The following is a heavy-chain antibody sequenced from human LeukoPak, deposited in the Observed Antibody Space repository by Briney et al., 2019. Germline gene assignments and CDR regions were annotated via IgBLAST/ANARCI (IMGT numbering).Heavy chain of an antibody. D-gene: IGHD6-6*01. CDR1: GGSISSYY. J-gene: IGHJ4*02. CDR3: ARAGIKQLVPFDY. CDR2: IYYSGST. Sequence: SETLSLTCTVSGGSISSYYWSWIRQPPGKGLEWIGYIYYSGSTNYNPSLKSRVTISVDTSKNQFSLKLSSVTAADTAVYYCARAGIKQLVPFDYWGQGTLVTVSS. V-gene: IGHV4-59*08.